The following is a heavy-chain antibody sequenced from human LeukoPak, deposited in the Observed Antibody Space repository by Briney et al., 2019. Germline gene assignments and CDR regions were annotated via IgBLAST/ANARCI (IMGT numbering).Heavy chain of an antibody. D-gene: IGHD1-26*01. CDR2: ISAGGDRT. Sequence: GGSLRLSCAASGFTFSTYAMTWVRQAPGKGLEWVSGISAGGDRTYYADSVRGRFTISRDNSKNTLYLQMNSLRAEDTAEYYCARSTVGTSCCTAVDYWGQGTLVTVSS. CDR1: GFTFSTYA. V-gene: IGHV3-23*01. CDR3: ARSTVGTSCCTAVDY. J-gene: IGHJ4*02.